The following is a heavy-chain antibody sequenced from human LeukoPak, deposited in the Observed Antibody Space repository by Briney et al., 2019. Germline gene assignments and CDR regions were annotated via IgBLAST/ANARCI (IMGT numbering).Heavy chain of an antibody. D-gene: IGHD6-19*01. CDR3: ARGGYSSGWLPRYYYGMDV. Sequence: GGSLRLSCAASGFTFSSYDMHWVRQATGKGLEWVSAIGTAGDTYYPGSVKGRFTISRENAKNSLYLQMNSLRAGDTAVYYCARGGYSSGWLPRYYYGMDVWGQGTTVTVSS. V-gene: IGHV3-13*01. CDR1: GFTFSSYD. J-gene: IGHJ6*02. CDR2: IGTAGDT.